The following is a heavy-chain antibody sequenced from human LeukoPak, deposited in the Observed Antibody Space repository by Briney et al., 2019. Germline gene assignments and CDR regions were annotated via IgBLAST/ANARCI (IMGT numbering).Heavy chain of an antibody. CDR3: ARLGTAPFDY. V-gene: IGHV4-30-4*08. D-gene: IGHD2-21*02. Sequence: TSETLSLTCTVSSGSISSGDYYWSWIRQPPGKGLEWIGYISYTGTTYYNPSLRSRVTISEDTSKNLFSLKLNSVTAADTAVYYCARLGTAPFDYWGQGTLVTVSS. CDR1: SGSISSGDYY. CDR2: ISYTGTT. J-gene: IGHJ4*02.